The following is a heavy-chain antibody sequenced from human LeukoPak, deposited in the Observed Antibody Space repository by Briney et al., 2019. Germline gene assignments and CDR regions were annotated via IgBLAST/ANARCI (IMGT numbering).Heavy chain of an antibody. CDR3: AIDRGYTHDY. Sequence: GGSLRLSCAASGITLRTYWMHWVRQAPGQGLVWVSHIKTDGSSTTYADSVKGRFTISRDNAKNTLYLQMNSLRAEDTAVYYCAIDRGYTHDYWGQGTLVTVSS. V-gene: IGHV3-74*01. J-gene: IGHJ4*02. D-gene: IGHD5-12*01. CDR1: GITLRTYW. CDR2: IKTDGSST.